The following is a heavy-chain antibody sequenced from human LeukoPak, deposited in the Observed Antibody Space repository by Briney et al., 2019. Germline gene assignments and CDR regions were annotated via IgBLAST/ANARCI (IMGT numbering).Heavy chain of an antibody. CDR1: GFTFSGYW. J-gene: IGHJ1*01. CDR2: INSDWTTT. CDR3: LVIIIGGSSQH. V-gene: IGHV3-74*01. D-gene: IGHD2/OR15-2a*01. Sequence: GGSLRLSCPVSGFTFSGYWVHWVRQVPGKGLVWVSRINSDWTTTTYADSVKGRFTTSRDDAKNTVYLQMNSLRVEDTAVYYCLVIIIGGSSQHWSPGTLVTVSS.